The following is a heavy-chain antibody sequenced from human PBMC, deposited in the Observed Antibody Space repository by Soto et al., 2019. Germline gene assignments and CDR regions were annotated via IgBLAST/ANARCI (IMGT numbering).Heavy chain of an antibody. CDR2: IYYSGST. CDR3: ASGSYTSIDY. Sequence: PSENLSLPCTVSGGSINSYYWSWIRQPPGKGLEWIGYIYYSGSTNYNPSLKSRVTISVDTSKNQFSLKLSSVTAADTAVYYCASGSYTSIDYWGQGTLVTVSS. D-gene: IGHD1-26*01. V-gene: IGHV4-59*08. J-gene: IGHJ4*02. CDR1: GGSINSYY.